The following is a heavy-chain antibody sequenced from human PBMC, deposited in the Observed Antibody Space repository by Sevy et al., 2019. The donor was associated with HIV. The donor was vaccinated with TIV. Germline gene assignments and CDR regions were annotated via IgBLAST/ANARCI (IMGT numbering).Heavy chain of an antibody. Sequence: SESLSLTCTVSGGSISSGGNFWSWIRQHPGKGREGIGYIYDSGSTYYNPSLKSRVTLSVDKSKNKLSMKLSSVTAAETDGYYCARDSSDVETTMIEGFDPWGQGTLVTVSS. CDR3: ARDSSDVETTMIEGFDP. D-gene: IGHD5-18*01. J-gene: IGHJ5*02. V-gene: IGHV4-31*03. CDR2: IYDSGST. CDR1: GGSISSGGNF.